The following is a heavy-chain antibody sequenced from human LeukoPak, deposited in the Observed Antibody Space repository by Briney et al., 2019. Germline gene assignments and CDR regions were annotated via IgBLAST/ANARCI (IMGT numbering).Heavy chain of an antibody. CDR3: ARVIGGYSSDY. V-gene: IGHV3-21*01. D-gene: IGHD5-12*01. CDR1: GFTFSSYS. Sequence: GGSLRLSCAASGFTFSSYSMYWVRQAPGKGLEWVSYITSSSSYIYYADSVKGRFTASRDNAKNSLYLQMNSLRAEDTAVYYCARVIGGYSSDYWGQGTLVTVSS. CDR2: ITSSSSYI. J-gene: IGHJ4*02.